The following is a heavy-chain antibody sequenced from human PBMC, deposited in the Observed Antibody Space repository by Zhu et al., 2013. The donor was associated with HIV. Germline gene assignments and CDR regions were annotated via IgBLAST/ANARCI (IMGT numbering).Heavy chain of an antibody. CDR3: ARALRVWVANNGFYYYTLDV. Sequence: QVQLVQSGAEVKKPGAAVKVSCKATGYTFTSYYIHWVRQAPGQGLEWMGMINPDGGRTDYAQKFQGRVIMARDTSTSTVYMELSSLRSDDAAVFYCARALRVWVANNGFYYYTLDVWGQGTTVIVSS. CDR2: INPDGGRT. V-gene: IGHV1-46*01. D-gene: IGHD1-1*01. J-gene: IGHJ6*02. CDR1: GYTFTSYY.